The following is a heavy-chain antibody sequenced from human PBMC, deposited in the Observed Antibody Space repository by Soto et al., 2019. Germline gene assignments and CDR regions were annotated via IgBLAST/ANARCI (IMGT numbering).Heavy chain of an antibody. V-gene: IGHV3-9*01. CDR3: AKDKSPWGGSYSDY. D-gene: IGHD1-26*01. J-gene: IGHJ4*02. Sequence: EVQLVESGGGLVQPGRSLRLSCAASGFTFDDYAMHWVRQAPGRGLEWVSRISWNSGSIAYADSVKGRFTISRDNAKNSLYLQMNSLRAEATALYYCAKDKSPWGGSYSDYWGQGTLVTVSS. CDR2: ISWNSGSI. CDR1: GFTFDDYA.